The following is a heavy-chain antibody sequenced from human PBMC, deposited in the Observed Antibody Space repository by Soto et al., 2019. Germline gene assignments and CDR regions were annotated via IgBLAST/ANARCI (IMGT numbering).Heavy chain of an antibody. J-gene: IGHJ2*01. CDR1: GGSFSSYY. D-gene: IGHD2-15*01. V-gene: IGHV4-59*01. CDR3: ARVRQDILVVGNWYFDL. Sequence: PSETLSLTCTVSGGSFSSYYWSWIRQPPGKGLEWIGYIFYSGSTNYNPSLNSRVTISIDTSKNQFSLRLSSVTTADTAVYYCARVRQDILVVGNWYFDLWGRGTLVTVSS. CDR2: IFYSGST.